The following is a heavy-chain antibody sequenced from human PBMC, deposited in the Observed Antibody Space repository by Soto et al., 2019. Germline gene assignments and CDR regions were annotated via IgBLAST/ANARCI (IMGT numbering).Heavy chain of an antibody. V-gene: IGHV1-2*02. D-gene: IGHD2-21*01. CDR1: GYTFTSYY. CDR3: ATDGDSADYGY. Sequence: ASVKVSSKASGYTFTSYYIHWVRQAPGQGLEWMGWINPITGGTNYAQKFKGRLTMYTDTSTSTAYMELSRLRSEDTAVYYCATDGDSADYGYWGQGTLVTVSS. CDR2: INPITGGT. J-gene: IGHJ4*02.